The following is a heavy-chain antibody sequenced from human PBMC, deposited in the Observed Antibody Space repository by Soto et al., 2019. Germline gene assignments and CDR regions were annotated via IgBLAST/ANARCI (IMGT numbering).Heavy chain of an antibody. CDR3: ATVERYFDLGPRH. Sequence: ASVKVSCKFSGYTLTQLSIHWVRQAPGKGLEWMGGFDPEDGETIYAQKFQGRVTMTEDTSTDTAYMELSSLRSEDTAVYYCATVERYFDLGPRHWGQGTLVTVSS. D-gene: IGHD3-9*01. J-gene: IGHJ4*02. CDR2: FDPEDGET. CDR1: GYTLTQLS. V-gene: IGHV1-24*01.